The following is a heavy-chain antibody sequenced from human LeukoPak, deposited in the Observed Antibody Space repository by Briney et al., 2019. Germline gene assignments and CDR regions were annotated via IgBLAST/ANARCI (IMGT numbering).Heavy chain of an antibody. Sequence: GWSLRLSCAASGFTFDDYAMHWVRQAPGKGLEWVSGISWNSGSIGYADSVKGRFTISRDNAKNSLYLQMNSLRAEDTALYYCAKDMRRGIAVAGLDYWGQGTLVTVSS. CDR2: ISWNSGSI. V-gene: IGHV3-9*01. J-gene: IGHJ4*02. D-gene: IGHD6-19*01. CDR3: AKDMRRGIAVAGLDY. CDR1: GFTFDDYA.